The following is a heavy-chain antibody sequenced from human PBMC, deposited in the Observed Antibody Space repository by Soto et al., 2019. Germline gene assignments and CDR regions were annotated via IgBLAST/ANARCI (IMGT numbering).Heavy chain of an antibody. V-gene: IGHV4-30-4*01. CDR1: GGSISSGDYY. Sequence: QVQLQESGPGLVKPSQTLSLTCTVSGGSISSGDYYWSWIRQPPGKGLECIGYIYYSGSTYYKPSLKSRVSISVDMSKNQFSLKLSSVTAADTAVYYWARVNRHCMGTICYAGWFDPWGQGTLVTVSS. CDR2: IYYSGST. CDR3: ARVNRHCMGTICYAGWFDP. J-gene: IGHJ5*02. D-gene: IGHD2-2*01.